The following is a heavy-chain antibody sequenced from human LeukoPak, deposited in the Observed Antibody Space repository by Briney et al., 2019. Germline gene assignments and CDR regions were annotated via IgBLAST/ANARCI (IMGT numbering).Heavy chain of an antibody. CDR2: INPSGGST. D-gene: IGHD3-3*01. Sequence: ASVKVSCKASGYTFTSYYMHWVRQAPGQGLEWMGIINPSGGSTSYAQKFQGRVTMTRDTSTSTVYMELSSLRSEDTAVYYCATANYDFGSMDVWGKGTTVTVSS. CDR1: GYTFTSYY. J-gene: IGHJ6*03. CDR3: ATANYDFGSMDV. V-gene: IGHV1-46*01.